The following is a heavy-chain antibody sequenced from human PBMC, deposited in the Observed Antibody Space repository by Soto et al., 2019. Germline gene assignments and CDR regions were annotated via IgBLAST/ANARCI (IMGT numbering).Heavy chain of an antibody. CDR2: ISPNSGGT. D-gene: IGHD1-26*01. Sequence: QVQLVQSGAEVKKSGASVKVSCKASGYTFTGYYIHWVRQAPGQGLEWMGEISPNSGGTKYAQKFQGRVTMTRDTTSSTVYMEVGNLSPEDTAVYYFGTGRSGDLVVFYWGQGTLVTVYS. J-gene: IGHJ4*02. CDR3: GTGRSGDLVVFY. CDR1: GYTFTGYY. V-gene: IGHV1-2*02.